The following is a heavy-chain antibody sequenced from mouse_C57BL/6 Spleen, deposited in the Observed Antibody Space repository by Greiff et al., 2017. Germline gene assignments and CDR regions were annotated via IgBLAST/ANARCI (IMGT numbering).Heavy chain of an antibody. J-gene: IGHJ2*01. V-gene: IGHV1-69*01. Sequence: QVQLQQPGAELVMPGASVKLSCKASGYTFTSYWMHWVKQRPGQGLEWIGEIDPSDSYTNYNQKFKGKSTLTVDKSSSTAYMQLSSLTSEDSAVYYCARWITTVVGDYFDDWGQGTTLTVSS. CDR3: ARWITTVVGDYFDD. CDR1: GYTFTSYW. CDR2: IDPSDSYT. D-gene: IGHD1-1*01.